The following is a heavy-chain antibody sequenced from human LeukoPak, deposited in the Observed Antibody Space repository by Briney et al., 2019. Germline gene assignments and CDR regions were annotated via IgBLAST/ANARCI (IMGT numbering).Heavy chain of an antibody. CDR3: ATPGPGSYYALGLAFDI. D-gene: IGHD1-26*01. CDR1: GGTFSSYA. J-gene: IGHJ3*02. CDR2: IIPIFGTA. V-gene: IGHV1-69*01. Sequence: GSSVKVSCMTSGGTFSSYAISWVRQAPGQGLEWMGGIIPIFGTANYAQKFQGRVTITADESTSTAYMELSSLRSEDTAVYYCATPGPGSYYALGLAFDIWGQGTMVTVSS.